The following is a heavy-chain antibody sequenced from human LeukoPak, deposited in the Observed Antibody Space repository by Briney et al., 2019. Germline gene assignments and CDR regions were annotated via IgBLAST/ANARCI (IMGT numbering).Heavy chain of an antibody. V-gene: IGHV3-23*01. CDR1: GFIFSSYP. Sequence: GGSLRLSCAAPGFIFSSYPMSWVRQAPGKGLEWVSAISGTAENTYYADSVKGRFSISRDNSRNTVHLQMNSLRPEDTAVYYCANQRGGFWGQGTLVTVSS. CDR3: ANQRGGF. D-gene: IGHD3-10*01. J-gene: IGHJ4*02. CDR2: ISGTAENT.